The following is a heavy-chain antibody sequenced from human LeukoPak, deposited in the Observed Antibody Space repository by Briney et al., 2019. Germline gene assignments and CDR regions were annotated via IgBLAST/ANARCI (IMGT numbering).Heavy chain of an antibody. D-gene: IGHD3-10*01. J-gene: IGHJ3*02. CDR2: INHSGST. V-gene: IGHV4-34*01. CDR1: GGSFSGYY. Sequence: PSETLSLTCAVYGGSFSGYYWSWIRQPPGKGLEWIGEINHSGSTNYNPSLKSRVTISVDTSKNQFSLKLSSVTAADTAVYYCARGTVPMVRAFDIWGQGTMVTVSS. CDR3: ARGTVPMVRAFDI.